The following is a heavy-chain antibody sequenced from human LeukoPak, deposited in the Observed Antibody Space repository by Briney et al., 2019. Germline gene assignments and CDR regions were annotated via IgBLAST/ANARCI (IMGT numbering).Heavy chain of an antibody. CDR1: GFTLSTYA. Sequence: GSLRLSCAASGFTLSTYAMSWVRQAPGKGLEWVSSISSSSIYIYYVDSVKGRFTISRDNAKNSLYLQMNSLRAEDTAVYYCSGYYPSGRYMDVWGKGTTVTVSS. CDR3: SGYYPSGRYMDV. V-gene: IGHV3-21*01. D-gene: IGHD3-22*01. CDR2: ISSSSIYI. J-gene: IGHJ6*03.